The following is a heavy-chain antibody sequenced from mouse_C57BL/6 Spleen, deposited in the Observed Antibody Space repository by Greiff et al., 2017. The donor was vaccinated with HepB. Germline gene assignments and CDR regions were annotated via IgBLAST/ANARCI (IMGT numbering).Heavy chain of an antibody. CDR1: GYSITSGYY. V-gene: IGHV3-6*01. J-gene: IGHJ1*03. Sequence: EVKLLQSGPGLVKPSQSLSLTCSVTGYSITSGYYWNWIRQFPGNKLEWMGYISYDGSNNYNPSLKNRISITRDTSKNQFFLELNSVTTEDTAIYCCARHRDIYSCYSDGWGKGTPFIVSS. D-gene: IGHD2-1*01. CDR2: ISYDGSN. CDR3: ARHRDIYSCYSDG.